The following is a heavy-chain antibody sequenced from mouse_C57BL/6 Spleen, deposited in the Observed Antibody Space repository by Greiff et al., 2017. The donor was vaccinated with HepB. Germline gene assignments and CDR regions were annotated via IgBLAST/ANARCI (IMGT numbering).Heavy chain of an antibody. CDR2: IDPSDSYT. CDR3: ARWENSNYVWYFDV. D-gene: IGHD2-5*01. V-gene: IGHV1-69*01. J-gene: IGHJ1*03. CDR1: GYTFTSYW. Sequence: QVQLQQPGAELVMPGASVKLSCKASGYTFTSYWMHWVKQRPGQGLEWIGEIDPSDSYTNYNQKFKGKSTLTVDKSSSTAYMQLSSLTSEDSAVYYCARWENSNYVWYFDVWGTGTTVTVSS.